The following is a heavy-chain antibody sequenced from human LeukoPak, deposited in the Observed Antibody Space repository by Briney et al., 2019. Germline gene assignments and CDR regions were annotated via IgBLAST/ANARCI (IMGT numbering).Heavy chain of an antibody. CDR2: IKSKTDGGTT. CDR1: GFTFSNAW. CDR3: ARASITETTSH. J-gene: IGHJ4*02. Sequence: GGSLRLSCAASGFTFSNAWMSWVRQAPGKGLEWVGRIKSKTDGGTTDYAAPVKGRFTISRDDSKNTLYLQMNSLRAEDTAVYYCARASITETTSHWGQGTLVTVTS. V-gene: IGHV3-15*01. D-gene: IGHD1-7*01.